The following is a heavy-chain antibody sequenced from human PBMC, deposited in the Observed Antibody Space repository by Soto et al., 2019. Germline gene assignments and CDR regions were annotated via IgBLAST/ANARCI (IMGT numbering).Heavy chain of an antibody. CDR2: ISAYNGNT. CDR3: ARDRGYDFWSGLNWFDP. J-gene: IGHJ5*02. D-gene: IGHD3-3*01. CDR1: GYTFTSYG. V-gene: IGHV1-18*04. Sequence: QVQLVQSGAEVKKPGASVKVSCKASGYTFTSYGISWVRQAPGQGLEWMGWISAYNGNTNYAQKLQGRVTMTTDTTTSTAYMELRSPRSDDTAVYYCARDRGYDFWSGLNWFDPWGQGTLVTVSS.